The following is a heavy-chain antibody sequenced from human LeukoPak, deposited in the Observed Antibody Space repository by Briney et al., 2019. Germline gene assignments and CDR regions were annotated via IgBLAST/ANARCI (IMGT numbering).Heavy chain of an antibody. CDR2: INPDDSDT. J-gene: IGHJ5*02. CDR3: ARRAYGSGHNYFDT. D-gene: IGHD3-10*01. V-gene: IGHV5-51*01. CDR1: GYRFTSHW. Sequence: GESLKISCKGSGYRFTSHWIGWVRQMPGKGLEWMGIINPDDSDTRYSPSFQGQVTFSADKSISTAHLYWSSLKASDTAMYYCARRAYGSGHNYFDTWGQGTLVTVSS.